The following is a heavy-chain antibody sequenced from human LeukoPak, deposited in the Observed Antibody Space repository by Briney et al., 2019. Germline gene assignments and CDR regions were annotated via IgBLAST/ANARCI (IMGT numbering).Heavy chain of an antibody. CDR1: GVTFSSYA. J-gene: IGHJ1*01. V-gene: IGHV1-69*13. D-gene: IGHD5-12*01. CDR3: ARGSYDLTHFQH. CDR2: IIPIFGTA. Sequence: SVKVSCKASGVTFSSYAISWVRQAPGQGLEWMGGIIPIFGTANYAQKFQGRVTITADESTSTAYMELSSLRSEDTAVYYCARGSYDLTHFQHWGQGTLVTVSS.